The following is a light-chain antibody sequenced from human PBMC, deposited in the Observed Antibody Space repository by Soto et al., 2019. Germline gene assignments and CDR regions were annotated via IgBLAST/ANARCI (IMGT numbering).Light chain of an antibody. V-gene: IGLV2-23*02. J-gene: IGLJ1*01. CDR1: SSDVGSYNL. Sequence: SVLTQPASVTGSPGQSITISCTGTSSDVGSYNLVSWYQQHPGKAPKLTMYEVSKRPSGVSTRFSGSKSGNTASLTISGLQAEDEADYYCCSYAGSSTYVFGTGTKVTVL. CDR2: EVS. CDR3: CSYAGSSTYV.